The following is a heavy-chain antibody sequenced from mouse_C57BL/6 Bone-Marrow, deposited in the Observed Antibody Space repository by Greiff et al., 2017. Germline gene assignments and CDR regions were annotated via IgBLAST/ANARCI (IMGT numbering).Heavy chain of an antibody. CDR3: ARGDYYAMDD. CDR1: GYTFTSYG. Sequence: VMLVESGAELARPGASVKLSCKASGYTFTSYGISWVKQRTGQGLEWIGEIYPSSGNTYYNQKFKGKATLTADKSSSTAYMELRSLTSEDYAVYFGARGDYYAMDDWGQGTSVTVSS. J-gene: IGHJ4*01. V-gene: IGHV1-81*01. CDR2: IYPSSGNT.